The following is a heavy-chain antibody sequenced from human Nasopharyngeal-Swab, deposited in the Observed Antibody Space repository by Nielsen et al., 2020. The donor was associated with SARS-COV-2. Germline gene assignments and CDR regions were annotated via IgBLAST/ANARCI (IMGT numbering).Heavy chain of an antibody. J-gene: IGHJ4*02. CDR2: IYTSGST. CDR1: GGSISSYY. V-gene: IGHV4-4*07. CDR3: ARVAAVAGTGAEYYFDY. D-gene: IGHD6-19*01. Sequence: SETLSLTCTVSGGSISSYYWSWIRQPAGKGLEWIGRIYTSGSTNYNPSLKSRVTMSVDTSKNQFSLKLSSVTAADTAVYYCARVAAVAGTGAEYYFDYWGQGTTVTVSS.